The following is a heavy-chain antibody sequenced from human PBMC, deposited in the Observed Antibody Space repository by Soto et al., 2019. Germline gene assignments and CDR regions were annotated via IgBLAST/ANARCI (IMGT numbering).Heavy chain of an antibody. J-gene: IGHJ3*02. CDR1: GFTFSNVW. Sequence: EVQLVESGGGLVKPGGSLRLSCAASGFTFSNVWMTWIRQAPGKGLEWSGRIKRKTDGETTDYGAPVKGRFTVSRDDSKNTLYLQMTSLKTEDTGLYSCATSEWNDAFDIWGHGTMVTVSS. V-gene: IGHV3-15*01. CDR2: IKRKTDGETT. CDR3: ATSEWNDAFDI. D-gene: IGHD3-3*01.